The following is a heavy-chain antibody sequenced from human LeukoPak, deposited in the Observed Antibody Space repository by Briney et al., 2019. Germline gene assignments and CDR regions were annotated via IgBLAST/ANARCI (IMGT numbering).Heavy chain of an antibody. D-gene: IGHD2-15*01. V-gene: IGHV4-59*01. CDR2: IYYSGST. CDR3: ARGGGDCSGSSCYFEDY. Sequence: PSETLSLTCTVSGGSISSYYWTWIRQPPGKGLEWIGYIYYSGSTNYNPSLKSRVTISVDTSKNQFSLKLSSVTAADTAVYYCARGGGDCSGSSCYFEDYWGQGTLVTVSS. J-gene: IGHJ4*02. CDR1: GGSISSYY.